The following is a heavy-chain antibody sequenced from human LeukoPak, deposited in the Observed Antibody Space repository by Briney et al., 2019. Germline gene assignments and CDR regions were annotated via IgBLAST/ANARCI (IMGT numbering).Heavy chain of an antibody. CDR3: ARDSEVRRHVWHY. V-gene: IGHV1-69*13. Sequence: GASVKVSCKASGGTFSSYAISWVRQAPGQGLEWMGGIIPIFGTANYAQKFQGRVTITADESTSTVCMELSSLRSEDTAVYYCARDSEVRRHVWHYWGQGTLVTVSS. J-gene: IGHJ4*02. CDR2: IIPIFGTA. CDR1: GGTFSSYA. D-gene: IGHD3-10*01.